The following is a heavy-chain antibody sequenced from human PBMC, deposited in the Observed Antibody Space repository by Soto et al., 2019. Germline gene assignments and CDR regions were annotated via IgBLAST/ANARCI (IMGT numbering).Heavy chain of an antibody. J-gene: IGHJ3*02. D-gene: IGHD3-10*01. CDR2: IYHSGST. Sequence: SGTLSLTCAVCGRGMSSSNGWGWGRQPPGKGLEWIGEIYHSGSTNYNPSLKSRVTISVDKSKNQFSLKLSSVTAADTAVYYCARDGLWFGELLSRAFDIWGQGTMVT. V-gene: IGHV4-4*02. CDR3: ARDGLWFGELLSRAFDI. CDR1: GRGMSSSNG.